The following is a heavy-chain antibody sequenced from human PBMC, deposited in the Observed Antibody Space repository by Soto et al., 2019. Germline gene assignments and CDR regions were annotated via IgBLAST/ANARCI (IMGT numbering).Heavy chain of an antibody. Sequence: PSQTLSLTCAISGDSVSSNHAAWNWIRQSPSRGLEWLGRTYYRSKWYKQYAASVKSRITINPDTSKNQFSLELNSVSPEDTAVYYCARTVGWLDPWGQGSLVTVSS. CDR1: GDSVSSNHAA. D-gene: IGHD1-26*01. CDR3: ARTVGWLDP. V-gene: IGHV6-1*01. J-gene: IGHJ5*02. CDR2: TYYRSKWYK.